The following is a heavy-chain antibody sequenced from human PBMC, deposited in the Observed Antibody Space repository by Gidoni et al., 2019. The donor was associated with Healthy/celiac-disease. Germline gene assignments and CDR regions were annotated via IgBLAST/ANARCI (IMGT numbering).Heavy chain of an antibody. V-gene: IGHV1-58*01. CDR1: GFPFTSST. J-gene: IGHJ6*03. D-gene: IGHD6-19*01. CDR3: AAWGYSSGWYGAYYYYYMDV. Sequence: QMQLVQSGPEVKKPGTSVKVSCKASGFPFTSSTVQWVRQARGQRLEWIGWIVVGSGNTNYAQKFQERVTITRDMSTSTAYMELSSLRSEDTAVYYCAAWGYSSGWYGAYYYYYMDVWGKGTTVTVSS. CDR2: IVVGSGNT.